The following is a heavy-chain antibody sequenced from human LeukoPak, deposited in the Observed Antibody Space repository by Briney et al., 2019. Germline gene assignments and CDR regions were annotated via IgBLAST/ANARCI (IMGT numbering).Heavy chain of an antibody. CDR2: ILDSGYST. V-gene: IGHV3-23*01. CDR3: AKLGGHPLHNYYVGV. CDR1: GFTFSSYA. Sequence: RPGGSLRLSCAASGFTFSSYAMGWVRQAPGKGLEWVSGILDSGYSTYYANSVKGRFTISRDNSNNTLYPQMNSLRAEDTAVYYCAKLGGHPLHNYYVGVWGKGTTVAVSS. J-gene: IGHJ6*03. D-gene: IGHD3-16*01.